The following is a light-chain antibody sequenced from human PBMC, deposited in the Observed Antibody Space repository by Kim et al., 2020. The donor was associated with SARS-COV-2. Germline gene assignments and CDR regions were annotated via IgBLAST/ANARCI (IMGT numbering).Light chain of an antibody. CDR2: KVS. CDR3: MYGTHWPPSFT. Sequence: DVVMTQSPLSLPVTLGQPASISCRSSQSLLYSDGNTYLNWFHQRPGQSPRRLIYKVSNRDSGVPDRFSGSGSGTDFTLKISRVEAEDVGVYYCMYGTHWPPSFTFGGGTKVDIK. J-gene: IGKJ4*01. V-gene: IGKV2-30*01. CDR1: QSLLYSDGNTY.